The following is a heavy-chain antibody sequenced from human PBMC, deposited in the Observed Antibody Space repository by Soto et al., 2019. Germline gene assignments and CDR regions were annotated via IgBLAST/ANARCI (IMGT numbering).Heavy chain of an antibody. J-gene: IGHJ4*02. V-gene: IGHV4-59*08. CDR3: ARHHISSSFDY. CDR1: GGSISSYY. CDR2: IYYSGST. Sequence: SETLSLTCTVSGGSISSYYWSWIRQPPGKGLEWIGYIYYSGSTNYNPSLKSRVTISVDTSKNQFSLKLSSVTAADTAVYYCARHHISSSFDYWGQGTLVTVSS. D-gene: IGHD6-13*01.